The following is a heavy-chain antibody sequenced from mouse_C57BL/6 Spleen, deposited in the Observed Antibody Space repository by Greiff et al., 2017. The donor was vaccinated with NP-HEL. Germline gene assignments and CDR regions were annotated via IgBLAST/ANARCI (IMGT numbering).Heavy chain of an antibody. CDR3: ARHPSYDYDEGAWFAC. D-gene: IGHD2-4*01. CDR1: GFSLTSYG. V-gene: IGHV2-6-1*01. J-gene: IGHJ3*01. Sequence: VKLMESGPGLVAPSQSLSITCTVSGFSLTSYGVHWVRQPPGKGLEWLVVIWSDGSTTYNSALKSRLSISKDNSKSQVFLKMNSLQTDDTAMYYCARHPSYDYDEGAWFACWGQGTLVTVSA. CDR2: IWSDGST.